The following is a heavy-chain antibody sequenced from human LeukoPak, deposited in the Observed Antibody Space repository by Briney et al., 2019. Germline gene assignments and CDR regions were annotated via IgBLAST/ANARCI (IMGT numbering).Heavy chain of an antibody. J-gene: IGHJ6*03. Sequence: GASVKVSCKASGYTFTGYYMHWVRQAPGQGLEWMGWINPNSGGTNYAQKFQGRVTMTRDTSISTAYMELSRLRSDDTAVYYCARGGRRSQQLVPYYYYYMDVWGKGTTVTVSS. CDR1: GYTFTGYY. D-gene: IGHD6-13*01. CDR2: INPNSGGT. V-gene: IGHV1-2*02. CDR3: ARGGRRSQQLVPYYYYYMDV.